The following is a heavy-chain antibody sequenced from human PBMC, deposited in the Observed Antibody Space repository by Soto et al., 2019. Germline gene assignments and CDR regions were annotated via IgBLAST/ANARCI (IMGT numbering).Heavy chain of an antibody. CDR1: GFTFSSYA. D-gene: IGHD2-2*01. J-gene: IGHJ4*02. Sequence: PGGSLRLSCAASGFTFSSYAMSWVRQAPGKGLEWVSAISGSGGSTYYADSVKGRFTISRDNSKNTLYLQMNSLRAEDTAVYYCAKDIRSSTSCYLFDYWGQGTLVTVSS. CDR2: ISGSGGST. CDR3: AKDIRSSTSCYLFDY. V-gene: IGHV3-23*01.